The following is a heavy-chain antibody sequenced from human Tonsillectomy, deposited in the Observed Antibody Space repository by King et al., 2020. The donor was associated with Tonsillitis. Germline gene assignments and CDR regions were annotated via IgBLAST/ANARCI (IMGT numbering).Heavy chain of an antibody. J-gene: IGHJ4*02. CDR2: ISYDGSNK. CDR3: AREGYYDSSGYFDY. Sequence: LQLVQSGGGVVQPGRSLRLSCAASGFTFSAYAMHWVRQAPGKGLEWVPVISYDGSNKYYADSGKGRFTISRDNSENTLYLQMNSLRAEDTAVYYCAREGYYDSSGYFDYWGQGTLVTVSS. V-gene: IGHV3-30*01. CDR1: GFTFSAYA. D-gene: IGHD3-22*01.